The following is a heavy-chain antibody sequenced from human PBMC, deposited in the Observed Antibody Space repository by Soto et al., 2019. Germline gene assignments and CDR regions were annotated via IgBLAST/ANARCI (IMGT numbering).Heavy chain of an antibody. J-gene: IGHJ4*02. CDR1: GYTFTGYY. CDR2: INPNSGGT. CDR3: ARSRGKKLGIERTYFDY. Sequence: ASVKVSCKASGYTFTGYYMHWVRQAPGQGLEWMGWINPNSGGTNYAQKFQGRVTMTRDTSISTAYMELSRLRSDDTAVYYCARSRGKKLGIERTYFDYWGQGTLVTVSS. V-gene: IGHV1-2*02. D-gene: IGHD7-27*01.